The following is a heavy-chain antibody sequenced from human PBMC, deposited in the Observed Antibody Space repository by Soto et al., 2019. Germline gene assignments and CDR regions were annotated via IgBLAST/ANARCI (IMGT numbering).Heavy chain of an antibody. CDR1: GFTFSSYA. V-gene: IGHV3-23*01. D-gene: IGHD5-18*01. CDR3: AKDTQPTRGYSYGYFVYYGMDV. Sequence: GGSLRLSCAASGFTFSSYAMSWVRQAPGKGLEWVSAISGSGGSTYYADSVKGRFTISRDNSKNTLYLQMNSLRAEDTAVYYCAKDTQPTRGYSYGYFVYYGMDVWGQGTTVTVSS. J-gene: IGHJ6*02. CDR2: ISGSGGST.